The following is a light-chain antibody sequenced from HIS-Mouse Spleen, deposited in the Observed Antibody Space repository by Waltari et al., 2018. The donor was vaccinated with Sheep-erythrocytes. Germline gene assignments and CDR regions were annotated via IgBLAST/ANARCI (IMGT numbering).Light chain of an antibody. V-gene: IGLV3-10*01. J-gene: IGLJ3*02. CDR2: EDS. Sequence: SYDRTHPPSVPVSPGQTARTTCPGDALPQKYAYCYQQKSGQAPVLVIYEDSKRPSGIPERFSGSSSGTMATLTISGAQVEDEADYYCYSTDSSGNHWVFGGGTKLTVL. CDR3: YSTDSSGNHWV. CDR1: ALPQKY.